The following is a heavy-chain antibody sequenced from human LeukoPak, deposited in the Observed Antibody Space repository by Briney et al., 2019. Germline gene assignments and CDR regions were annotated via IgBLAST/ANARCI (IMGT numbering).Heavy chain of an antibody. CDR3: ARLADCSSTRCHDY. CDR1: GGSISSRTFY. CDR2: SYYSGST. V-gene: IGHV4-39*01. Sequence: SETLSLTCTVSGGSISSRTFYWGWIRQPPGKELEWIGSSYYSGSTYYNPSLKSRVTISVDTSKNQFSLKLRSVTAADTAVYYCARLADCSSTRCHDYWGQGTLVTVSS. J-gene: IGHJ4*02. D-gene: IGHD2-2*01.